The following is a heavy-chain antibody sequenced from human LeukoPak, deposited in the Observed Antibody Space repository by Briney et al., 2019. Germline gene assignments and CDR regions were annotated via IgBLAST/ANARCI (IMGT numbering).Heavy chain of an antibody. CDR2: ISGSGGST. J-gene: IGHJ3*02. V-gene: IGHV3-23*01. Sequence: GGSLRLSCAASGFTFSSYAMSWVRQAPGKGLEWVSAISGSGGSTYYADSVKGRFTISRDNSKNTLYLQMNSLRAEDTAVYYCARHLEIRSDAFDIWGQGAMVTVSS. CDR1: GFTFSSYA. CDR3: ARHLEIRSDAFDI.